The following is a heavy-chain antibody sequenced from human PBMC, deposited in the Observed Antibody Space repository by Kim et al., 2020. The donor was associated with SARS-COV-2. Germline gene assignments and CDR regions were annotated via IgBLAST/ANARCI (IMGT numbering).Heavy chain of an antibody. CDR1: GYSFTSYW. CDR3: ARDGKDSITMVRGPEIGAFDI. J-gene: IGHJ3*02. V-gene: IGHV5-51*01. D-gene: IGHD3-10*01. Sequence: GESLKISCKGSGYSFTSYWIGWVRQMPGKGLEWMGIIYPGDSDTRYSPSFQGQVTISADKSISTAYLQWSSLKASDTAMYYCARDGKDSITMVRGPEIGAFDIWGQGTMVTVSS. CDR2: IYPGDSDT.